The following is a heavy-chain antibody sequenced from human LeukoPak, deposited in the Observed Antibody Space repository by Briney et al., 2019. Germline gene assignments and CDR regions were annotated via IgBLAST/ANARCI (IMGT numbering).Heavy chain of an antibody. CDR2: INQGGSET. CDR1: GFTFRTYW. V-gene: IGHV3-7*01. J-gene: IGHJ4*02. D-gene: IGHD6-6*01. Sequence: GGSLRLSCAASGFTFRTYWMGWVRQAPGKGLEWVASINQGGSETYYVESVKGRFTISRDNAMNPFFLQMNSLRAEDTAVYYCARLIGDRTIYDYWGQGTLVTVSS. CDR3: ARLIGDRTIYDY.